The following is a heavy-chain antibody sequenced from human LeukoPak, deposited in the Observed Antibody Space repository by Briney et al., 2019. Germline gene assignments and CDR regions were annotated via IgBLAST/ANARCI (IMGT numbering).Heavy chain of an antibody. Sequence: GESLKTSCKASGYTFTNFWIGWVRQMPGKGLGWMGIIYPSDSDTRYSPSFQGQVTISADKSISTAYLQWSSLKASDSVIYYCVRAAERTLDYWGQGTLVTVSS. CDR1: GYTFTNFW. CDR2: IYPSDSDT. CDR3: VRAAERTLDY. V-gene: IGHV5-51*01. J-gene: IGHJ4*02. D-gene: IGHD5-24*01.